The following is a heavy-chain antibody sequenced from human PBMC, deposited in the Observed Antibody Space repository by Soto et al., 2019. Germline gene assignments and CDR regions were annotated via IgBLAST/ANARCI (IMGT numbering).Heavy chain of an antibody. CDR3: ARDRGYNWNYGWFDP. CDR2: ISAYNGNT. J-gene: IGHJ5*02. Sequence: QVQLVQSGAEVKKPGASVKVSCKASGYTFTSYGISWVPQAPGQGLEWMGRISAYNGNTNYAQKLQGRVTMTTDKSTSTAYMELRSLRSDDTAVYYCARDRGYNWNYGWFDPWGQGTLVTVSS. D-gene: IGHD1-7*01. CDR1: GYTFTSYG. V-gene: IGHV1-18*01.